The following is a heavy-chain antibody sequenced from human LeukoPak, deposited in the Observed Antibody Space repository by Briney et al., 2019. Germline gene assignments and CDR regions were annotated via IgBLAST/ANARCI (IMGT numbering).Heavy chain of an antibody. J-gene: IGHJ4*02. V-gene: IGHV4-59*08. CDR1: GGSISNYY. Sequence: ASETLSLTCTVSGGSISNYYWSWIRQPPGKGLEWIGYIYYSGSTNYNPSLKSRVTISVDTSKNQFSLKLSSVTAADTAVYYCARHRITIFGVVIPYLDYWGQGTLVTVSS. CDR2: IYYSGST. D-gene: IGHD3-3*01. CDR3: ARHRITIFGVVIPYLDY.